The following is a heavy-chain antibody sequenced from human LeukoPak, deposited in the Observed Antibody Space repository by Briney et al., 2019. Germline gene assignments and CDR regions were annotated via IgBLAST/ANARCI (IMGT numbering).Heavy chain of an antibody. D-gene: IGHD6-19*01. J-gene: IGHJ3*02. CDR2: IKQDGSEK. V-gene: IGHV3-7*01. CDR1: GFTFSSYW. Sequence: GGSLRLSCAASGFTFSSYWMSWVRQAPGKGLEWVANIKQDGSEKYYVDSVKGRFTISRDNAKNSLYLQMNSLRAEDTAVYYCAGDRVAGGWYGRGAFDIWGQGTMVTVSS. CDR3: AGDRVAGGWYGRGAFDI.